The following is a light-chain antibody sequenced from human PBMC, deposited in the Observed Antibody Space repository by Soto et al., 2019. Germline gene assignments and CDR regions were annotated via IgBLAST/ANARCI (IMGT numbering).Light chain of an antibody. V-gene: IGKV1-16*02. Sequence: DIQMTQSPSSLSASVGDRVTITCRASQDITNYLAWFQQKPGKAPKSLIYTASSLQSGVPSKFSGSRYGTDFTLTISSLQPEDCATYYCQQYHSYPITFGQGTRLEIK. CDR1: QDITNY. CDR3: QQYHSYPIT. CDR2: TAS. J-gene: IGKJ5*01.